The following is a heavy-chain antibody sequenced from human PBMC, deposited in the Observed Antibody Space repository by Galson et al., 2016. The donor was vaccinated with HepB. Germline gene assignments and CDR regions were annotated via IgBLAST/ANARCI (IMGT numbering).Heavy chain of an antibody. V-gene: IGHV4-4*02. J-gene: IGHJ6*03. CDR3: ARGKDTSGWAGRRYSYYYMDV. CDR1: GGSISSSNW. Sequence: SETLSLTCAVSGGSISSSNWWTWVRQPPGKGLEWIGHIYHSGGAPYNPSLNSRVTMSVDKSQNQFSLKLSSVTAADTAVYYCARGKDTSGWAGRRYSYYYMDVWDRGTTVTVSS. D-gene: IGHD6-19*01. CDR2: IYHSGGA.